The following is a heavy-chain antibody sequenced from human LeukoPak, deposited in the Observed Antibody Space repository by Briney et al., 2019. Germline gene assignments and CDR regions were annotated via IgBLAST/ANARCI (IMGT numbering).Heavy chain of an antibody. J-gene: IGHJ4*02. CDR1: GYSFTGYW. D-gene: IGHD6-6*01. CDR2: IYPGDSDT. V-gene: IGHV5-51*01. Sequence: GESLKISCKGSGYSFTGYWIGWVRQMPGKGLEWMGIIYPGDSDTRYSPSFQGQVTISADKSISTAYLQWSSLKASDTAMYYCARHLGRGVAARRGGFDYWGQGTLVTVSS. CDR3: ARHLGRGVAARRGGFDY.